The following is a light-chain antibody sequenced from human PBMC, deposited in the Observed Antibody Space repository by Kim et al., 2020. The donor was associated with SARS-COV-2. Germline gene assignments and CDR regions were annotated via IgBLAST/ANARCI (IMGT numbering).Light chain of an antibody. Sequence: SASGGDRVTITCRASQGISSYLAWYQQKPGKAPKLLIYEASTLDSGVPSKFSGSGSGTDFTLTISSLQPEDFATYYCQQYNGYPTFGQGTRLEIK. V-gene: IGKV1-16*02. CDR1: QGISSY. J-gene: IGKJ5*01. CDR3: QQYNGYPT. CDR2: EAS.